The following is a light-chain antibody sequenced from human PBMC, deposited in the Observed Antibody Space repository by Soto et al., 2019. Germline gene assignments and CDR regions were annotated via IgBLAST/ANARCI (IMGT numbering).Light chain of an antibody. J-gene: IGKJ4*01. CDR1: QSVGSY. Sequence: IVLTQYPDTLSLSHGERATLSCGASQSVGSYLAWYQRKRGQAPRLLIYDASNRATGIPGRFTGSGSGTDFSLTISGLEPEDFAVYYCQQRSTLPLTFGGGTKVDIK. V-gene: IGKV3-11*01. CDR2: DAS. CDR3: QQRSTLPLT.